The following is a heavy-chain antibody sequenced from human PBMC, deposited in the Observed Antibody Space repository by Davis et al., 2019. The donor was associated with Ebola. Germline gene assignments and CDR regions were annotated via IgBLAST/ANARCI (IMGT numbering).Heavy chain of an antibody. CDR3: ARPTSARDLDGLDI. V-gene: IGHV5-51*01. CDR1: GYSFPNYW. Sequence: GESLKISCKGTGYSFPNYWIGWVRQMPGKGLEWMGIIYPGDSDTRYSPSFQSQVTISADKSISIAYLQWSRLKASDTAMYYCARPTSARDLDGLDIWGQGTMVTVSS. CDR2: IYPGDSDT. J-gene: IGHJ3*02.